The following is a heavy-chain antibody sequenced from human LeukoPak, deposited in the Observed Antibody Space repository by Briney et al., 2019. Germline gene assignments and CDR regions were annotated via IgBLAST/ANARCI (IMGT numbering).Heavy chain of an antibody. CDR2: VSAYNGNT. J-gene: IGHJ4*02. V-gene: IGHV1-18*01. Sequence: ASVKVSCKASGYTFTGYAISWVRQAPGQGLEWMGWVSAYNGNTKYAQNFQGRVTMTTDTSTSTAYMELRSLRSDDTAVYYCARVDLYYDSSGYSQAASDYWGQGTLVTVSS. CDR3: ARVDLYYDSSGYSQAASDY. CDR1: GYTFTGYA. D-gene: IGHD3-22*01.